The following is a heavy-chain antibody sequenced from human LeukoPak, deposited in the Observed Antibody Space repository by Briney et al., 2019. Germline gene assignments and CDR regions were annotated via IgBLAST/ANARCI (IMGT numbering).Heavy chain of an antibody. J-gene: IGHJ4*02. CDR2: LNPKNGAT. CDR1: GYTFSDYY. V-gene: IGHV1-2*02. Sequence: GASVRVSCKASGYTFSDYYIHWVRQAPGQGLEWMGWLNPKNGATDNAQKFQGRVTLTRDTSINTAYLELTSLKSDDTAVFFCARRFYEDFTGSYYPFDSWGQGTLVTGSS. D-gene: IGHD2-8*02. CDR3: ARRFYEDFTGSYYPFDS.